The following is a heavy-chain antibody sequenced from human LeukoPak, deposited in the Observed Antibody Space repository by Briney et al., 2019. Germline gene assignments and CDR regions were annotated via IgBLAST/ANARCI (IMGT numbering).Heavy chain of an antibody. CDR1: GFTFSSYA. CDR2: ISGSGGST. CDR3: AKDIKPILSIVVVPAALDY. J-gene: IGHJ4*02. Sequence: GGSLRLSCAASGFTFSSYAMSWVRQAPGKGLEWVSAISGSGGSTYYADSVKGRFTISRDNSKNTLYLQMNSLRAEDTAVYYCAKDIKPILSIVVVPAALDYWGQGTLVTVSS. D-gene: IGHD2-2*01. V-gene: IGHV3-23*01.